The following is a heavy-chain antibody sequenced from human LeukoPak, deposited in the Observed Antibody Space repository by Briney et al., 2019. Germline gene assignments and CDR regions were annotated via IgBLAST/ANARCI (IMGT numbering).Heavy chain of an antibody. Sequence: SHSLSLTCTLSGSSISSGDYYWSWIRQPPGKGLEWIGYIYYSGSTYYNPSLKRRVTISVDTSKNQFSLKLSSVTAADTAVYYCASNRGYSYGYGYWGQGTLVTVSS. J-gene: IGHJ4*02. V-gene: IGHV4-30-4*08. CDR3: ASNRGYSYGYGY. CDR1: GSSISSGDYY. CDR2: IYYSGST. D-gene: IGHD5-18*01.